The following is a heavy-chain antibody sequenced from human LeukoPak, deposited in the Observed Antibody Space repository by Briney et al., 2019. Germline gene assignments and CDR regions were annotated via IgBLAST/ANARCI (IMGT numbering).Heavy chain of an antibody. V-gene: IGHV3-73*01. Sequence: GGSLRLSCAASGFTFSGSAMHWVREASGKGLEGVGRIRSKANSYATAYAASVKGRFPISRDDSKNTAYLQMNRLKTEYTAVYYCGSMGVSDYWGQGTLVTVSS. D-gene: IGHD3-16*01. CDR1: GFTFSGSA. CDR2: IRSKANSYAT. J-gene: IGHJ4*02. CDR3: GSMGVSDY.